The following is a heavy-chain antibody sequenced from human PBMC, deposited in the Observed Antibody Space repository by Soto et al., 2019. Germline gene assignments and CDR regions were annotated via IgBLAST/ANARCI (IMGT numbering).Heavy chain of an antibody. D-gene: IGHD5-18*01. CDR1: GFIFSNHG. Sequence: PGGSLRLSCAASGFIFSNHGMRWVRQAPGKGLEWVAGIWYHGRNTFYADSVKGRLTISRDNSRNTLFLQMNSLRDEDTAVYYCVREENSYGYFDYWGQGTLVTVSS. V-gene: IGHV3-33*01. CDR2: IWYHGRNT. CDR3: VREENSYGYFDY. J-gene: IGHJ4*02.